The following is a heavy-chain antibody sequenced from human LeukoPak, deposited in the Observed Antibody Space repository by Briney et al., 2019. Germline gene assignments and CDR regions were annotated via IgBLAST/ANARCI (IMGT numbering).Heavy chain of an antibody. V-gene: IGHV4-59*01. Sequence: SETLSLTCTVSGGSISSYYWSWLRQPPGKGLEWIGYIYYSGSTNYNPSLKSRVTISVDTSKNQFSLKLSSVTAADTAVYYCAREHVVRGNYYFDYWGQGTLVTVSS. D-gene: IGHD3-10*01. CDR3: AREHVVRGNYYFDY. J-gene: IGHJ4*02. CDR1: GGSISSYY. CDR2: IYYSGST.